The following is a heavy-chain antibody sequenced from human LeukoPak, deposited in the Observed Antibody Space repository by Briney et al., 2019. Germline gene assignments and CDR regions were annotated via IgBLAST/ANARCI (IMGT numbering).Heavy chain of an antibody. CDR2: IYPSGYT. D-gene: IGHD3-16*01. CDR3: ARLRTGGQYYFDY. J-gene: IGHJ4*02. Sequence: SETLSLTCTVSGGSLGSYYWSWIRQPAGKGLEWIGRIYPSGYTNHNPSLKSRVTMSVDTSKNQFSLKLSSVTAADTAVFYCARLRTGGQYYFDYWGQGTLVTVSS. CDR1: GGSLGSYY. V-gene: IGHV4-4*07.